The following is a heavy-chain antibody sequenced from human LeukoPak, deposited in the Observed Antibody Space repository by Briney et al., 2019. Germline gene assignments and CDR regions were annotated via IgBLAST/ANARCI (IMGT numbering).Heavy chain of an antibody. J-gene: IGHJ4*02. Sequence: PGRSLRLSCAASGFTFSSYGMHWVRQAPGKGLEWVANIKQDGSEKYYVDSVKGRFTISRDNAKNSLYLQMNSLRAEDTAVYYCARDGQQLGFWGQGTLVTVSS. CDR1: GFTFSSYG. CDR3: ARDGQQLGF. CDR2: IKQDGSEK. V-gene: IGHV3-7*04. D-gene: IGHD6-13*01.